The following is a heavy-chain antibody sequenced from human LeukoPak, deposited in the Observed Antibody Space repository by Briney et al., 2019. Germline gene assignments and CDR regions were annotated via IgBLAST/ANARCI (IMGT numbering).Heavy chain of an antibody. V-gene: IGHV1-69*04. CDR2: IIPILGIA. J-gene: IGHJ4*02. CDR3: AVHLAVAGSYYFDY. CDR1: GGTFSSYA. Sequence: PGSSVTVSCKASGGTFSSYAISWVRQAPGQGLEWMGRIIPILGIANYAQKFQGRVTITADKSTSTAYMELSSLRSEDTAVYYCAVHLAVAGSYYFDYWGQGTLVTVSS. D-gene: IGHD6-19*01.